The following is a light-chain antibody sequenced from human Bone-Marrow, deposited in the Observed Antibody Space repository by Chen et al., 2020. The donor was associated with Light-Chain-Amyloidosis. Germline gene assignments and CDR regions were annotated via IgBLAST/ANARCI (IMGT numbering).Light chain of an antibody. CDR1: ALPTKY. V-gene: IGLV3-25*03. CDR3: QSADSSGTYEVI. Sequence: SYELTQPHSVSVSPGHTSRITCSGDALPTKYAYWYQQKPGQAPVLVIHIDTERPSGISERFSGSSSGTTATLTISGVQAEDEADYHCQSADSSGTYEVIFGGGTKLTVL. J-gene: IGLJ2*01. CDR2: IDT.